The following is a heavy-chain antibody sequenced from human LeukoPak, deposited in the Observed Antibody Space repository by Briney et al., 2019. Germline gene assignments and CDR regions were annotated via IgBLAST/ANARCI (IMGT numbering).Heavy chain of an antibody. CDR1: GFTFSSYA. V-gene: IGHV3-30-3*01. CDR2: ISYDGSNK. J-gene: IGHJ3*02. CDR3: ARWGITYCGGDCYSWAFDI. Sequence: GGSLRLSCAASGFTFSSYAMHWVRQVPGKGLEWVAVISYDGSNKYYADSVKGRFTISRDNSKNTLYLQMNSLRAEDTAVYYCARWGITYCGGDCYSWAFDIWGQGTMVTVSS. D-gene: IGHD2-21*02.